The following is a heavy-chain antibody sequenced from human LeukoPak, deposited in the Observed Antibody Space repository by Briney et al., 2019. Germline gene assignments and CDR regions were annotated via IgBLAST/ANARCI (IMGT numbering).Heavy chain of an antibody. J-gene: IGHJ5*02. D-gene: IGHD6-13*01. Sequence: PGGSLRLSCAASGFTFSGSSIHWARQASGKGLEWVGFIRTQANIYATAYAASVTGRFTISRDDSKDTSYLQMNSLKTEDTALYFCTTSYSGNSWYDWFGPWGQGTLVTVSS. CDR1: GFTFSGSS. CDR3: TTSYSGNSWYDWFGP. V-gene: IGHV3-73*01. CDR2: IRTQANIYAT.